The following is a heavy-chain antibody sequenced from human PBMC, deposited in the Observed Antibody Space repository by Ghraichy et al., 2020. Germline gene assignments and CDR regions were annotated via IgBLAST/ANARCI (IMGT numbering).Heavy chain of an antibody. CDR1: GGSISSRSYY. CDR2: VYYSGNT. J-gene: IGHJ3*02. V-gene: IGHV4-39*01. D-gene: IGHD4-17*01. Sequence: SETPSLTCTVSGGSISSRSYYWGWIRQPPGKGLEWIGSVYYSGNTYYNPSLKSRVTISVDTSKTHFSLKLSSVTAADTAVFYCTRHRSSDYVQSAVDIWGQGTMVTVSS. CDR3: TRHRSSDYVQSAVDI.